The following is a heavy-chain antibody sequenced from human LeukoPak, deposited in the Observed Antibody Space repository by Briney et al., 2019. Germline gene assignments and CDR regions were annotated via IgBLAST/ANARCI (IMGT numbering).Heavy chain of an antibody. D-gene: IGHD3-3*01. Sequence: GGSLRLSCAASGFTFNNYWMNWARQAPGKGLEWVANIKEDSSDKNYMDSMKGRFTISRDNAKNSLYLQMNSLRAEDTAVYYCARESGRFRFDSWGQGTLVTVSS. J-gene: IGHJ5*01. CDR3: ARESGRFRFDS. V-gene: IGHV3-7*01. CDR2: IKEDSSDK. CDR1: GFTFNNYW.